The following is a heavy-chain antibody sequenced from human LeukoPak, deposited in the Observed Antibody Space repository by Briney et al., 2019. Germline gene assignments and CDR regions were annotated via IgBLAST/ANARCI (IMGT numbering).Heavy chain of an antibody. D-gene: IGHD3-10*01. Sequence: PGGSLRLSCAASGFTFSSYAMSWVRQAPGKGLEWVSAISGSGGSTYYADSVKGRFTISRDNSKNTLYLQMNSLRAEDTAVYYCARGGLSSYGSGSYSYYGMDVWGQGTTVTVSS. CDR2: ISGSGGST. V-gene: IGHV3-23*01. CDR1: GFTFSSYA. J-gene: IGHJ6*02. CDR3: ARGGLSSYGSGSYSYYGMDV.